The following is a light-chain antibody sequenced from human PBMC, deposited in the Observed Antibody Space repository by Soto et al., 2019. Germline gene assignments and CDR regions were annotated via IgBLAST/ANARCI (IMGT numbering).Light chain of an antibody. CDR3: QHYDNWPPCT. Sequence: EIVMTQSPATLSVSPGERVTLSCRASESVSRFLAWYQQRPGQAPRLLIYDTSTRATGVPARFSGSGSGTAFSLTISSLQSEDFAVYYCQHYDNWPPCTFVQGTKLEVK. CDR2: DTS. CDR1: ESVSRF. J-gene: IGKJ2*02. V-gene: IGKV3-15*01.